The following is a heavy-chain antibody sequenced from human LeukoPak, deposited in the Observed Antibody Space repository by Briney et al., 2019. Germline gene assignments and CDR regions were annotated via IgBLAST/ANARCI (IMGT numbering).Heavy chain of an antibody. CDR1: GYTFTSYG. CDR2: ISAYNGNT. CDR3: ARWGDEAY. D-gene: IGHD3-10*01. Sequence: ASVKVSCKGSGYTFTSYGVSWVRQAPGQGLEWMGWISAYNGNTNYAQKLKDRVALSTDSSTSTAYMELRSLTSDDTAVYYCARWGDEAYWGQGTLVIVSS. J-gene: IGHJ4*02. V-gene: IGHV1-18*01.